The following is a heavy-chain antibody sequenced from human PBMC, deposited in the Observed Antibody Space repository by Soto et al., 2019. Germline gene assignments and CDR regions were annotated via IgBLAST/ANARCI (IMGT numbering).Heavy chain of an antibody. CDR3: ARGEYYGSGNYFDY. CDR2: FYHSGST. CDR1: GHSISSGYY. D-gene: IGHD3-10*01. Sequence: SETLSLTCAVSGHSISSGYYWGWIRQPPGKGLEWIGRFYHSGSTYYNPSLKSRVTISVDTSKNQFSLKLSSVTAADTAVYYCARGEYYGSGNYFDYWGQGTLVTVSS. V-gene: IGHV4-38-2*01. J-gene: IGHJ4*02.